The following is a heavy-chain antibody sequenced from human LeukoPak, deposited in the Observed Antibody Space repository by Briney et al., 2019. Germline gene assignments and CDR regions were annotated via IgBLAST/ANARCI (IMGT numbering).Heavy chain of an antibody. CDR2: IIPVFDTI. CDR1: GGTLNTYS. J-gene: IGHJ6*02. D-gene: IGHD4-23*01. V-gene: IGHV1-69*13. Sequence: SVKVSCKASGGTLNTYSISWVRQAPGQGLEWMGGIIPVFDTINYAQRFQGRVTLTVDESTSTAYMELSSLRSEDTAVYYCARGNSRWSTPSSSYYYRMDVWGQGTTVAVSS. CDR3: ARGNSRWSTPSSSYYYRMDV.